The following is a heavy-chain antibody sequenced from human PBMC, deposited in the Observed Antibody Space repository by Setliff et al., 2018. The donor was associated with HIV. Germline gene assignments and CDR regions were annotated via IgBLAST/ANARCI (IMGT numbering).Heavy chain of an antibody. D-gene: IGHD3-3*01. CDR1: GGTFSSYA. J-gene: IGHJ6*03. CDR3: VRGVQSPPLYSYYYMDV. V-gene: IGHV1-69*06. CDR2: IIPIFGTA. Sequence: SVKVSCKASGGTFSSYAISWVRQAPGQGLEWMGGIIPIFGTANYAQKFQGRVTITADKSTSTAYMELTSLRFDDTAMYYCVRGVQSPPLYSYYYMDVWGEGTMVT.